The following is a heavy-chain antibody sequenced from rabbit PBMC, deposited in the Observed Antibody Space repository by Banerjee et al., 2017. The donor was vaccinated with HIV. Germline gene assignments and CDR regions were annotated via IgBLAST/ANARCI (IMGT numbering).Heavy chain of an antibody. CDR2: IDPVFGST. Sequence: QEQLVESGGGLVQPGGSLKLSCKASGFDFSSYGVSWVRQAPGKGLEWIGYIDPVFGSTFYADWVNGRFTISSHNAQNTVDLQMNSLTAADTATYFCASPYLWGQGTLVTVS. D-gene: IGHD1-1*01. V-gene: IGHV1S47*01. J-gene: IGHJ3*01. CDR3: ASPYL. CDR1: GFDFSSYG.